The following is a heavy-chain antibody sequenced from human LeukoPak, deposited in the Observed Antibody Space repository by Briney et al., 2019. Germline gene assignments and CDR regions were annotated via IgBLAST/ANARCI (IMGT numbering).Heavy chain of an antibody. CDR3: ARGRYCSSTSCYKSFLGFDY. J-gene: IGHJ4*02. V-gene: IGHV4-34*01. D-gene: IGHD2-2*02. CDR1: GGSFSGYY. CDR2: INHSGST. Sequence: SETLSLTCAVYGGSFSGYYWSWIRQPPGKGLEWTGEINHSGSTNYNPSLKSRVTISVDTSKSQFSLKLSSVTAADTAVYYCARGRYCSSTSCYKSFLGFDYWGQGTLVTVSS.